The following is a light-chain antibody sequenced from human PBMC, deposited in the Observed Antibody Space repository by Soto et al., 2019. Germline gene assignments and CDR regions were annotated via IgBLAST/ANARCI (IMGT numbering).Light chain of an antibody. V-gene: IGLV1-44*01. CDR2: RDN. Sequence: QSVLTQPPSASGTPGQRVTISCSGSSSDIGSNTVNWYQQLPGSAPKLLIYRDNQRPSGIPDRFSGSKSGTSASLAIRGLHSEDEAEYYCAAWDDSLNGYVFGPVTKLTVL. CDR1: SSDIGSNT. J-gene: IGLJ1*01. CDR3: AAWDDSLNGYV.